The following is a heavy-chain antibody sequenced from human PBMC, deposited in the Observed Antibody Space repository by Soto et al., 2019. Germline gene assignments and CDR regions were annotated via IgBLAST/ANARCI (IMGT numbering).Heavy chain of an antibody. CDR1: GGSISSYY. V-gene: IGHV4-59*08. J-gene: IGHJ4*02. CDR3: ARSLEYSGYDFGY. D-gene: IGHD5-12*01. Sequence: PSETLSLTCTVSGGSISSYYWSWIRQPPGKGLEWIGYIYYSGSTNYNPSLKSRVTISVDTSKNQFSLKLSSVTAADTAVYYCARSLEYSGYDFGYWGQGTLVTVSS. CDR2: IYYSGST.